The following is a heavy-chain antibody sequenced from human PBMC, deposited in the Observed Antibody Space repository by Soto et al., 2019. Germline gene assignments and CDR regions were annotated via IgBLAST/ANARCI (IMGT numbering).Heavy chain of an antibody. V-gene: IGHV4-34*01. J-gene: IGHJ6*02. D-gene: IGHD5-18*01. CDR3: ARGFITAQKKAMDV. CDR1: GGSFSGYY. Sequence: PSETLSLTCAVYGGSFSGYYWSWIRQPPGKGLEWIGEINHSGSTTYNPSLKSRVTISVDTSKNQFSLKLSSVTAADTALYYCARGFITAQKKAMDVWGQGTTVTVSS. CDR2: INHSGST.